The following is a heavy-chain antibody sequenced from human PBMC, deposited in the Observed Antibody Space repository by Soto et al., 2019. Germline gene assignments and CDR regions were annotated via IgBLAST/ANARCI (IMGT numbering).Heavy chain of an antibody. CDR3: AKAWMDNARQRYFDH. Sequence: EMHLLESGGGLVQPGGSLRLSCAASGFTFSSYGMSWVRQAPGKGLEWVSAISGSGGATYYADSVKGRFTISRDNSKNTLYPQMNSLRAEDTAVYSCAKAWMDNARQRYFDHWGQGTLVTVSS. CDR2: ISGSGGAT. J-gene: IGHJ4*02. V-gene: IGHV3-23*01. CDR1: GFTFSSYG. D-gene: IGHD5-12*01.